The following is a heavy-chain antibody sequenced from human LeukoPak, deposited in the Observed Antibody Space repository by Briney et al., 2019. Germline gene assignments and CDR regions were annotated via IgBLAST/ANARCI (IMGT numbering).Heavy chain of an antibody. CDR2: ISSSGSTI. V-gene: IGHV3-48*03. CDR1: GFTFSSYE. D-gene: IGHD3-10*01. Sequence: GGSLRLSCAASGFTFSSYEVNWVRQAPGKGLEWVSYISSSGSTIYYADSVKGRFTISRDNAKNSLYLQMNSLRAEDTAVYYCARSRGFGELLDYWGQGTLVTVSS. J-gene: IGHJ4*02. CDR3: ARSRGFGELLDY.